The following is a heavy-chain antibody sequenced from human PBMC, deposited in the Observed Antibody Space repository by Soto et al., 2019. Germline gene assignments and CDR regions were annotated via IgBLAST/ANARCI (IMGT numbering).Heavy chain of an antibody. D-gene: IGHD6-6*01. CDR2: IYYSGIT. V-gene: IGHV4-39*02. CDR3: ATEFLGSSAQVDY. CDR1: GGSISSSSYY. J-gene: IGHJ4*02. Sequence: SETLSLTCTVSGGSISSSSYYWGWIRQPPGKGLEWIGNIYYSGITYYNPSLKSRVTISVDTSKNHFSLKLSSVTAADTAVYYCATEFLGSSAQVDYWGQGTLVTVSS.